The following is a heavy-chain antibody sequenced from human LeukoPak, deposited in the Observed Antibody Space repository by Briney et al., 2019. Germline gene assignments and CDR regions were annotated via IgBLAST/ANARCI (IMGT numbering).Heavy chain of an antibody. CDR1: GGSISSYY. V-gene: IGHV4-4*09. D-gene: IGHD6-19*01. J-gene: IGHJ3*02. Sequence: PSETLSLTYTVSGGSISSYYWSWIRQSPGKGLEWIGYIYTSGSANYNPSLKSRVTISADTSKNQLSLKLSSVTAADTAVYYCARPYRSGWYGAFDIWGQGTTVTVSS. CDR2: IYTSGSA. CDR3: ARPYRSGWYGAFDI.